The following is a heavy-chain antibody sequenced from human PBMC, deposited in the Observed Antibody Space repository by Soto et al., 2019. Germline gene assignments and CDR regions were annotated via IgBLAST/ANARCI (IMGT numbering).Heavy chain of an antibody. CDR1: GGSISISSYY. CDR2: IYYSGST. CDR3: ARLYGGKAFDY. V-gene: IGHV4-39*01. Sequence: SETLSLTCTVSGGSISISSYYWGCIRQPPGKGLEWIGSIYYSGSTYYNPSLKSRVTISVDTSKNQFSLKLSSVTAADTAVYYCARLYGGKAFDYWGQGTLVTVSS. D-gene: IGHD2-15*01. J-gene: IGHJ4*02.